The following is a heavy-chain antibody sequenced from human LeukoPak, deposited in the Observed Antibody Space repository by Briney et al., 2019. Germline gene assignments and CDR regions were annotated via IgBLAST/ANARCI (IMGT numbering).Heavy chain of an antibody. V-gene: IGHV3-48*01. D-gene: IGHD6-19*01. Sequence: PGGPLRLSCAASGFTFSSYSMNWVRQAPGKGLEWVSYISSSSSTIYYADSVKGRFTISRDNAKNSLYLQMNSLRAEDTAVYYCARDRSHSSGWYMGGEGDYWGQGTLVTVSS. CDR3: ARDRSHSSGWYMGGEGDY. CDR2: ISSSSSTI. CDR1: GFTFSSYS. J-gene: IGHJ4*02.